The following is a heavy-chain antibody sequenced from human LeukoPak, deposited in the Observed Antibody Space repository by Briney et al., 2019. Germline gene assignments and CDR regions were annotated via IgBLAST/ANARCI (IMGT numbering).Heavy chain of an antibody. CDR3: ALLGTPDYFDY. Sequence: GGSLRLSCAASGFTFSSYAMHWVRQAPGKGLEWVAVISYGGSNKYYADSVKGRFTISRDNSKNTLYLQMNSLRAEDTAVYYCALLGTPDYFDYWGQGTLVTVSS. J-gene: IGHJ4*02. CDR2: ISYGGSNK. D-gene: IGHD3-16*01. V-gene: IGHV3-30-3*01. CDR1: GFTFSSYA.